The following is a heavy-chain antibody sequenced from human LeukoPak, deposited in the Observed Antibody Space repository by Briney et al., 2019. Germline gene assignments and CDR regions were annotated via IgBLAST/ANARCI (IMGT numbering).Heavy chain of an antibody. D-gene: IGHD6-19*01. CDR1: GVSISSYY. CDR2: IYYSGST. V-gene: IGHV4-59*01. J-gene: IGHJ1*01. Sequence: KTSETLSLTCTVSGVSISSYYWSWIRQPPGKGLEWIGYIYYSGSTNFNPSLKSRVTISVDTSKNQFSLKLSSVTAADTAVYYCAGRSVAGTGYFQHWGQGTLVTVSS. CDR3: AGRSVAGTGYFQH.